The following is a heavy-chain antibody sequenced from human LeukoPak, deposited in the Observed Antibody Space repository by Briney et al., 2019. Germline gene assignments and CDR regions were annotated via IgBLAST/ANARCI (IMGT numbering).Heavy chain of an antibody. V-gene: IGHV3-21*01. CDR3: ASSLSIAAAGPTQDFDY. Sequence: GGSLRLSCAASGFTFSSYSMNWVRQAPGKGLEWVSSISSSSSYIYYADSVKGRFTISRDNAKNSLYLQMNSLRAEDTAVYYCASSLSIAAAGPTQDFDYWGQGTLVTVSS. D-gene: IGHD6-13*01. J-gene: IGHJ4*02. CDR1: GFTFSSYS. CDR2: ISSSSSYI.